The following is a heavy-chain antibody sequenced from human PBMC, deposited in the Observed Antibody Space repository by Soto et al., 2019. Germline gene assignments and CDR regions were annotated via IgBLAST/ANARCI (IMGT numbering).Heavy chain of an antibody. J-gene: IGHJ3*02. V-gene: IGHV3-23*01. CDR3: AKASRITMTVVVMVDAFAI. CDR2: ISGSGGST. CDR1: GFTFSSYA. D-gene: IGHD3-22*01. Sequence: PGGSLRLSCAASGFTFSSYAMSWVRQAPGKGLEWVSAISGSGGSTYYADSVKGRFTISRDNSKNTLYLQMNSLRAEDTAVYYCAKASRITMTVVVMVDAFAIWGQGTLVTVS.